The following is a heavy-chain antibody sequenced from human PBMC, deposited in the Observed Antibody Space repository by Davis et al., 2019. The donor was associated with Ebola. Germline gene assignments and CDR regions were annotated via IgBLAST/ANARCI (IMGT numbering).Heavy chain of an antibody. Sequence: ASVKVSCKASGYTFTSYYMHWVRQAPGQGLEWMGWINPNSGGTNYAQKFQGWVTMTRDTSISTAYMELSRLRSDDTAVYYCAREPIAAAETNYYYYGMDVWGQGTTVTVSS. J-gene: IGHJ6*02. V-gene: IGHV1-2*04. CDR1: GYTFTSYY. CDR2: INPNSGGT. D-gene: IGHD6-13*01. CDR3: AREPIAAAETNYYYYGMDV.